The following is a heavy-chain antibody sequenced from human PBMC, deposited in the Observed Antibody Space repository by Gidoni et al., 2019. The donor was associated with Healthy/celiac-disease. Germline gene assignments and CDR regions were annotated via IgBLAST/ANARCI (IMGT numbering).Heavy chain of an antibody. CDR1: GYTFTGYY. Sequence: QVQLVQSGAEVKKPGASVKVSCKASGYTFTGYYMHWVRQAPGQGLEWMGWINPNSGGTNYAQKFQGRVTMTRDTSSSTAYMELSRLRSDDTAVYYCARTQPKYCSSTSCYLFDPWGQGTLVTVSS. CDR2: INPNSGGT. J-gene: IGHJ5*02. D-gene: IGHD2-2*01. V-gene: IGHV1-2*02. CDR3: ARTQPKYCSSTSCYLFDP.